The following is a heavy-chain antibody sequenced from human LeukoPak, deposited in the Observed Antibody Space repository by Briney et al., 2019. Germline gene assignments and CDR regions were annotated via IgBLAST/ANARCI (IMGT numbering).Heavy chain of an antibody. D-gene: IGHD1-26*01. J-gene: IGHJ4*02. Sequence: PSETLSLTCTVSGYSISSGYYWGWIRQPPGKGLEWIGSIYHSGSTYYNPSLKSRVTISVDTSKNQFSLKLSSVTAADTAVYYCAREGSLESGSWRKYYFDYWGQGTLVTVSS. CDR2: IYHSGST. CDR3: AREGSLESGSWRKYYFDY. CDR1: GYSISSGYY. V-gene: IGHV4-38-2*02.